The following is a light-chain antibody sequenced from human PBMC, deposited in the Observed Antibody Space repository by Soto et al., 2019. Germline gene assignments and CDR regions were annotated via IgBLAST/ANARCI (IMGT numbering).Light chain of an antibody. CDR2: RAS. V-gene: IGKV1-5*03. CDR1: QSISSW. CDR3: QQYDRASWT. Sequence: DIPMTQSPSTLSASVGDGVIITCRASQSISSWLAWYQQKPGKAPNLLIYRASTLKSGIPSRFSGSGSGTEFTLTISSLQPDDFATYYCQQYDRASWTFGQGTKVEIK. J-gene: IGKJ1*01.